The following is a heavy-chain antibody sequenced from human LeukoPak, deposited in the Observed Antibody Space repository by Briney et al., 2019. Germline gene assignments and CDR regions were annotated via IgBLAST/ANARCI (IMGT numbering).Heavy chain of an antibody. CDR2: IWYDGSNK. CDR1: GFTFSSYG. Sequence: GGSLRLSCAASGFTFSSYGMHWVRQAPGKGLEWVAVIWYDGSNKYYADSVKGQFTISGDNSKNTLYLQMNSLRAEDTAVYYCAKAMVRGFTSISAFDYWGQGTLVTVSS. CDR3: AKAMVRGFTSISAFDY. J-gene: IGHJ4*02. D-gene: IGHD3-10*01. V-gene: IGHV3-33*06.